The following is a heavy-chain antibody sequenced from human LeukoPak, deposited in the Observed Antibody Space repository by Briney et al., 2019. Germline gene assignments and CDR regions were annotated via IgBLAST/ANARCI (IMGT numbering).Heavy chain of an antibody. Sequence: GGSLRLSCAASGLTFDDYAMHWVRQAPGKGLEWVSGISWNSGSMGYADSVKGRFTISRDSAKNSLYLQMNSLRAEDSALYYCAKGYSYSYTHYFDYWGQGILVTVSS. CDR3: AKGYSYSYTHYFDY. J-gene: IGHJ4*02. CDR2: ISWNSGSM. D-gene: IGHD3-16*01. V-gene: IGHV3-9*01. CDR1: GLTFDDYA.